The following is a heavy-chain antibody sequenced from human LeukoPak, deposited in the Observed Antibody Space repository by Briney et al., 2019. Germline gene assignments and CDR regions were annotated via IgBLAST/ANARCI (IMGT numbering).Heavy chain of an antibody. D-gene: IGHD2-8*02. J-gene: IGHJ2*01. CDR2: IYHSGST. V-gene: IGHV4-30-2*01. Sequence: LRLSCAASGFTFSSYAMSWIRQPPGKGLEWIGYIYHSGSTYYNPSLKSRVTISVDRSKNQFSLKLSSVTAADTAVYYCARVEWGMFDLWGRGTLVTVSS. CDR3: ARVEWGMFDL. CDR1: GFTFSSYA.